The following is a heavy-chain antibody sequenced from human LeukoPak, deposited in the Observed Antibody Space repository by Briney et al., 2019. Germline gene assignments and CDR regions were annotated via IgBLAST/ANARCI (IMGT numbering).Heavy chain of an antibody. V-gene: IGHV1-69*01. Sequence: GSPVKVSCKASGGTFSSYAISWVRQAPGQGLEWMGGIIPIFGAANYAQKFQGRVTITADESTSTAYMELSSLRSEDTAVYYCARQTYDFWSGYYVWGQGTLVTVSS. CDR2: IIPIFGAA. CDR3: ARQTYDFWSGYYV. D-gene: IGHD3-3*01. CDR1: GGTFSSYA. J-gene: IGHJ4*02.